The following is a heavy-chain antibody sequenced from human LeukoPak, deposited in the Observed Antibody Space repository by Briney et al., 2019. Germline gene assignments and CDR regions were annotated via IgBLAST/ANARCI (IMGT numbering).Heavy chain of an antibody. V-gene: IGHV3-33*01. CDR1: GFTFSSYG. D-gene: IGHD6-19*01. J-gene: IGHJ4*02. Sequence: PGGSLRLSCAASGFTFSSYGMHWVRQAPGKGLEWVAVIWYDGSNKYYADSVKGRFTISRDNSKNTLYLQMNSLRAEDTAVYYCARDDQYSSGFGYWGQGTLVTVSS. CDR2: IWYDGSNK. CDR3: ARDDQYSSGFGY.